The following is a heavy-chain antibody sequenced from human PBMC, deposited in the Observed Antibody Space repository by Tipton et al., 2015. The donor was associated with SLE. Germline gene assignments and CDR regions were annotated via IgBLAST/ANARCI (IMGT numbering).Heavy chain of an antibody. D-gene: IGHD2-2*01. CDR3: TRDTRYQHASDV. CDR2: ISAYNGTT. J-gene: IGHJ4*02. Sequence: MQLVQSGAEVKKPGASVTVSCQASGYTFTDFGVTWVRQAPGQGLEWVGWISAYNGTTNYAQMVEARVTMSTDTSTHKAFMERRSRRSDNTAVYYCTRDTRYQHASDVRGQGTLVTVSS. CDR1: GYTFTDFG. V-gene: IGHV1-18*01.